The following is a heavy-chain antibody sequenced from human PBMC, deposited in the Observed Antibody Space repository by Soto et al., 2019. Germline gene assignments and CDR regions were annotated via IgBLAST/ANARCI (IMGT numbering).Heavy chain of an antibody. CDR2: MNPNSGNT. Sequence: ASVKVSCKASGYTFTSYDINWVRQATGQGLEWMGWMNPNSGNTGYAQKFQGRVTMTRNTSISTAYMELSSLRSEDTAVYYCARYQIGYCTNDVRFPGDYGMDVCGQGTTVTDSP. D-gene: IGHD2-8*01. CDR3: ARYQIGYCTNDVRFPGDYGMDV. V-gene: IGHV1-8*01. CDR1: GYTFTSYD. J-gene: IGHJ6*01.